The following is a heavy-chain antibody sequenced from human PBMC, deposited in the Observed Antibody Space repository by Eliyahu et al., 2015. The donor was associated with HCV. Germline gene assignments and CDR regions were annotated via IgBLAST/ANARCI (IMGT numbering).Heavy chain of an antibody. V-gene: IGHV3-23*01. J-gene: IGHJ6*03. CDR2: ISGSGGST. CDR3: AKLEGSSSSWYTPEYYYYYYMDV. D-gene: IGHD6-13*01. CDR1: XFXFXSXA. Sequence: EVQLLESGGGLVQPGGSLRLXXXASXFXFXSXAMXWVXRAPGKGLEWVSAISGSGGSTYYADSVKGRFTISRDNSKNTLYLQMNSLRAEDTAVYYCAKLEGSSSSWYTPEYYYYYYMDVWGKGTTVTVSS.